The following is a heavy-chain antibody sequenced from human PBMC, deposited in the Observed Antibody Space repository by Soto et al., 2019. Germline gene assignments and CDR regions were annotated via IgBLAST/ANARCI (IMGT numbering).Heavy chain of an antibody. D-gene: IGHD3-16*02. J-gene: IGHJ4*02. CDR3: ARGLDIVY. CDR2: INPKSGDT. CDR1: GVTFRNYE. Sequence: ASVKVSCKTSGVTFRNYESNWVRQAPGQGLEWVGYINPKSGDTGYAQKFQGRVTLTRDTPKATAYMELSSLTSEDTAVYYCARGLDIVYWGQGTQVTVSS. V-gene: IGHV1-8*01.